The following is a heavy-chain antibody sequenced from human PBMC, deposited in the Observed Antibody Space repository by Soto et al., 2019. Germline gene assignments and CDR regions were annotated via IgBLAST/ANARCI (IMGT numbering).Heavy chain of an antibody. Sequence: QITLKESGPTLVKPTQTLTLTCTFSGFSLSTSGVGVGWIRQPPGKALEWLALIYWDDDKRYSPSLKSRLTITKDTSKNQVVLTMTNMDPVDTATYYCAHGPYYYDSSGYYYRQDYFDYWGQGTLVTVSS. CDR1: GFSLSTSGVG. CDR2: IYWDDDK. J-gene: IGHJ4*02. CDR3: AHGPYYYDSSGYYYRQDYFDY. V-gene: IGHV2-5*02. D-gene: IGHD3-22*01.